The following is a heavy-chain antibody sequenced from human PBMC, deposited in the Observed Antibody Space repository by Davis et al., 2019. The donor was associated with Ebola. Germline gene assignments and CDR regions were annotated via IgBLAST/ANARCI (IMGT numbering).Heavy chain of an antibody. CDR3: AKDPVDYSNPGGYFDY. V-gene: IGHV3-23*01. Sequence: SCAASGFTFSSYAMSWVRQAPGKGLEWVSAISGSGGSTYYADSVKGRFTISRDNSKNTLYLQMNSLRAEDTAVYYCAKDPVDYSNPGGYFDYWGQGTLVTVSS. J-gene: IGHJ4*02. D-gene: IGHD4-11*01. CDR2: ISGSGGST. CDR1: GFTFSSYA.